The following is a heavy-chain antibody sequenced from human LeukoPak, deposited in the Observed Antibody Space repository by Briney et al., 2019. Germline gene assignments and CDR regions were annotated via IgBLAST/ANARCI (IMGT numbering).Heavy chain of an antibody. CDR2: ISVSGGST. J-gene: IGHJ4*02. CDR1: GFTFSGYG. V-gene: IGHV3-23*01. CDR3: AKDTQNYGELANS. D-gene: IGHD4-17*01. Sequence: GGSLRLSCTASGFTFSGYGMSWVRQAPGKGLEWVSGISVSGGSTYYADSVKGRFTISRDNSKNTLYLQMNNLSAEDTAIYYCAKDTQNYGELANSWGQGTLVTVSS.